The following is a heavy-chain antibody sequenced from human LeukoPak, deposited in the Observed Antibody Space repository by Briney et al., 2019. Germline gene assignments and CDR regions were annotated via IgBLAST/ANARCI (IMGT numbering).Heavy chain of an antibody. CDR2: ISSSGSTI. CDR3: AKDLFSRPRYFDL. CDR1: GFTFSDYY. J-gene: IGHJ2*01. D-gene: IGHD6-6*01. Sequence: GGSLRLSCAASGFTFSDYYTSWIRQAPGKGLEWVSYISSSGSTIYYADSVKGRFTISRDNAKNSLYLQMNSLRAEDTAVYFCAKDLFSRPRYFDLWGRGTLVTVSS. V-gene: IGHV3-11*01.